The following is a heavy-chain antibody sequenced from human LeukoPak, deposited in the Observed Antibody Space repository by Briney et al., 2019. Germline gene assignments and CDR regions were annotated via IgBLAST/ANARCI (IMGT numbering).Heavy chain of an antibody. J-gene: IGHJ3*02. Sequence: SETLSLTCTVSGGSISSYYWSWIRQPPGKGLEWIGSIYYSGKTYYNPSLKSRVTISVDTSKNQFSLKLSSVTAADTAVYYCARRTAPFGLLLFAFDIWGQGTMVTVSS. CDR3: ARRTAPFGLLLFAFDI. CDR2: IYYSGKT. D-gene: IGHD3-9*01. CDR1: GGSISSYY. V-gene: IGHV4-39*01.